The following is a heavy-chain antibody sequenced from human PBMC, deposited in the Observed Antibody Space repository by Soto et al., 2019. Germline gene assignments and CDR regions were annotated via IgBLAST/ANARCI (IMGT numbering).Heavy chain of an antibody. CDR2: TYYRSNWYT. Sequence: SQTLSLTCAISGDSVSSTSTAWSWIRQSPSKGLEWLGRTYYRSNWYTDYAVSVKSRITISPDTSKNQFSLQLNSVTPEDTAVYYCARGSYYSGWVWGQGTLVTVSS. D-gene: IGHD6-19*01. CDR1: GDSVSSTSTA. J-gene: IGHJ4*02. CDR3: ARGSYYSGWV. V-gene: IGHV6-1*01.